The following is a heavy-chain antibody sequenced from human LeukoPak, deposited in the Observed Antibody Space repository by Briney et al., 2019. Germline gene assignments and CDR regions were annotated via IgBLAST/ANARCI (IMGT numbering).Heavy chain of an antibody. CDR1: GFTFSRYF. CDR3: ARDRGFHPTWELSGFDY. J-gene: IGHJ4*02. CDR2: IFAGSGTT. D-gene: IGHD1-26*01. V-gene: IGHV3-21*01. Sequence: GGSLRLSCAAPGFTFSRYFLAWVRQAPGKGLEWGASIFAGSGTTHYADSVRGRFTISRDNAKNSLYLQINSLRAEDTAVYYCARDRGFHPTWELSGFDYWGQGTLVTVSS.